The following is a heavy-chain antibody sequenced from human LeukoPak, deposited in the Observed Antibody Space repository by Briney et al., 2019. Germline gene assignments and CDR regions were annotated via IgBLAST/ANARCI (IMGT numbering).Heavy chain of an antibody. Sequence: VASVKVSCKASGYTFTNYYMHWVRQAPGQGLEWMGVINPSGGSTTYAQKFQGRVTMTRVTSTSTVYMELSSLRSEDTAVYYCARDTKACSSIGCQTSFFDYWGQGTLVTVSS. CDR2: INPSGGST. V-gene: IGHV1-46*01. CDR1: GYTFTNYY. D-gene: IGHD2-2*01. J-gene: IGHJ4*02. CDR3: ARDTKACSSIGCQTSFFDY.